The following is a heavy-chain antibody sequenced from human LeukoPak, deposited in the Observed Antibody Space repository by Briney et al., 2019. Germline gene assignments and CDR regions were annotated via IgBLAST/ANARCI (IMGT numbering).Heavy chain of an antibody. CDR1: GMTFERHG. V-gene: IGHV3-30*02. CDR3: AKNRGAGSHYYYHMNV. Sequence: GGSLRLSCAVSGMTFERHGMHWVRQPPGKGLEWLAFIKYDGSRTDYEDSVKGRFTVSRDNSKNTLYLQLNSLRVEDTAVYYCAKNRGAGSHYYYHMNVWGKGTTVTVSS. CDR2: IKYDGSRT. D-gene: IGHD1-26*01. J-gene: IGHJ6*03.